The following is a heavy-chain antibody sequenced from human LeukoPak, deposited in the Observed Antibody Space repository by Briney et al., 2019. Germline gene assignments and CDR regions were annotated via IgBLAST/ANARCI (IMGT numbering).Heavy chain of an antibody. CDR3: ARDSSGWFSGGFQH. V-gene: IGHV1-18*04. CDR1: GYTFTSYG. Sequence: ASVKVSCKASGYTFTSYGISWVRQAPGQGLEWTGWISAYNGNTNYAQKLQGRVTMTTDTSTSTAYMELRSLRSDDTAVYYCARDSSGWFSGGFQHWGQGTLVTVSS. CDR2: ISAYNGNT. D-gene: IGHD6-19*01. J-gene: IGHJ1*01.